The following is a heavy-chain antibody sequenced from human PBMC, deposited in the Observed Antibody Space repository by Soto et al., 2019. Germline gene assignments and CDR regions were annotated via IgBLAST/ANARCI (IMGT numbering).Heavy chain of an antibody. J-gene: IGHJ5*02. V-gene: IGHV1-69*13. CDR1: GGTFSSYA. CDR3: ARDRGSSGWLNWFDP. CDR2: IIPIFGTA. Sequence: SVKVSCKASGGTFSSYAISWVRQAPGQGLEWMGGIIPIFGTANYAQKFQGRVTITADESTSTAYMELSSLRSEDTAVYYCARDRGSSGWLNWFDPWGQGTLVTVSS. D-gene: IGHD6-19*01.